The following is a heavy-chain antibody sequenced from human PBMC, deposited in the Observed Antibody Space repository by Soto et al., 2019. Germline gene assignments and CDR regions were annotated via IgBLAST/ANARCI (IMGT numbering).Heavy chain of an antibody. CDR3: VRATLYGSGSYYFLTKTLEWFDT. CDR1: GGSISSSNW. V-gene: IGHV4-4*02. D-gene: IGHD3-10*01. CDR2: IYHSGST. Sequence: PSETLSLTCAVSGGSISSSNWWRWVRQPPGKGLEWIGEIYHSGSTNYNPSLKSRVTISVDKSKNQFTLKLSSVTAADTAVYYCVRATLYGSGSYYFLTKTLEWFDTWGQGTLVTVSS. J-gene: IGHJ5*02.